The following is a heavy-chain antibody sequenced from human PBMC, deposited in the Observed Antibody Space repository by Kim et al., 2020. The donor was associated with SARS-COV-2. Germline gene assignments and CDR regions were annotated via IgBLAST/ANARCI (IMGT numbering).Heavy chain of an antibody. CDR2: IYYSGST. D-gene: IGHD3-9*01. V-gene: IGHV4-39*01. CDR1: GGSISSSTYN. Sequence: SETLSLTCSVSGGSISSSTYNWGWIRQPPGKGLEWIGSIYYSGSTYYNPSLKSRVTISVDTSKNQFSLKLSSVTAADTAVYYCARYLTGYCFVDFWVQGT. J-gene: IGHJ4*02. CDR3: ARYLTGYCFVDF.